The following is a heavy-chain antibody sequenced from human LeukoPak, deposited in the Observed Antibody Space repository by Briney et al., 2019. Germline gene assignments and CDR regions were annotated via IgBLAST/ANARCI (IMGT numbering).Heavy chain of an antibody. V-gene: IGHV4-59*12. CDR2: IYYSGST. Sequence: MASETLSLTCTVSGGSISSYYWSWIRQPPGKGLEWIGYIYYSGSTNYNPSLKSRVTISVDTSKNQFSLKLSSVTAADTAVYYCAGPDYFDYWGQGTLVTVSS. J-gene: IGHJ4*02. CDR1: GGSISSYY. CDR3: AGPDYFDY.